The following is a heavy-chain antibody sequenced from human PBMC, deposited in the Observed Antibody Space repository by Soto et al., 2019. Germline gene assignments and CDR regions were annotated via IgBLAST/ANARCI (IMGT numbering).Heavy chain of an antibody. CDR2: IYPSDSDT. D-gene: IGHD4-17*01. CDR1: GYTFTIYW. V-gene: IGHV5-51*01. CDR3: ARPANTVADHFDL. Sequence: GESMKISCQVSGYTFTIYWICWARQMPGKGLEWMGIIYPSDSDTRYSPSFQGQVTISADQSINTAYLQWDSLKASDTAIYYCARPANTVADHFDLWGQGTPVTVSS. J-gene: IGHJ4*02.